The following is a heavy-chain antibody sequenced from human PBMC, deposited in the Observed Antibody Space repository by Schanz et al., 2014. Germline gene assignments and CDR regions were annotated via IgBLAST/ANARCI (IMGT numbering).Heavy chain of an antibody. D-gene: IGHD2-15*01. V-gene: IGHV3-33*08. CDR1: GFGFSSYS. CDR3: ARDHTTESCYSAGPPIDY. J-gene: IGHJ4*02. Sequence: VQLLESGGGLVQPGGSLRLSCAASGFGFSSYSMNWVRQAPGKGLEWVAVIWYDGSNKYYADSVKGRFTISRDNSKNTLFLQMNSLRAEDTAVYYCARDHTTESCYSAGPPIDYWGQGTLLTVSS. CDR2: IWYDGSNK.